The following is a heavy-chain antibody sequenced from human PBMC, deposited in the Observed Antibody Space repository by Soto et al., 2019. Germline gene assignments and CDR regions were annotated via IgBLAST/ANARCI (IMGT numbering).Heavy chain of an antibody. CDR3: AKRGSGSYFYYYYGMDV. V-gene: IGHV3-23*01. J-gene: IGHJ6*02. Sequence: PGGSLRLSCAASGFTFSSYAMSWVRQAPGKGLEWVSTINGSGGSTYYADSVKGRFTISRDNSKNTLYLQMNSLRAEDTAVYYCAKRGSGSYFYYYYGMDVWGQGTTVTVSS. D-gene: IGHD1-26*01. CDR1: GFTFSSYA. CDR2: INGSGGST.